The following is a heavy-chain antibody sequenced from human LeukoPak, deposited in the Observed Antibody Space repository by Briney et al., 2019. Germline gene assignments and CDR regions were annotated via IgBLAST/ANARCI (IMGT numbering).Heavy chain of an antibody. V-gene: IGHV4-4*07. J-gene: IGHJ4*02. Sequence: SETLSLTCTVSGGSISRYYWSWIRQPAGKGLEWIGRIYSSGSANYNPSLKSRVTMSVDTSKNQFSLKLSSVTAADTAVYYCARGRNFWSGYLVGPFDYWGQGTLVTVSS. CDR2: IYSSGSA. CDR1: GGSISRYY. D-gene: IGHD3-3*01. CDR3: ARGRNFWSGYLVGPFDY.